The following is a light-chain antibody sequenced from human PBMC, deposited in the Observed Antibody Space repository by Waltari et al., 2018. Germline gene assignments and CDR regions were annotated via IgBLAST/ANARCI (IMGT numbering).Light chain of an antibody. V-gene: IGKV1D-8*01. Sequence: VIWMTQSPSLLSASTGDRVTISCRISQCISSYLAWYQQKPGKAPELLIYAASTLQSGVPSRFSGSGSGTDFTLTISCLQSEDFATYYCQQYYSFPPPTFGQGTKVEIK. CDR3: QQYYSFPPPT. CDR2: AAS. CDR1: QCISSY. J-gene: IGKJ1*01.